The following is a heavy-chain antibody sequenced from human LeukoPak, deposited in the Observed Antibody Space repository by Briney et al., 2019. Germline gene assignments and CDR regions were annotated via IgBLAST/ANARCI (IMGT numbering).Heavy chain of an antibody. CDR1: GGSFSGYY. CDR3: ARGLSGIVGAIPDHSLDY. V-gene: IGHV4-34*01. Sequence: PSETLSLTCAVYGGSFSGYYWSWIRQPPGKGLEWIGEINHSGSTNYNPSLKSRVTISVDTSKNQFSLKLSSVTAADTAVYYCARGLSGIVGAIPDHSLDYWGQGTLVTVSS. CDR2: INHSGST. D-gene: IGHD1-26*01. J-gene: IGHJ4*02.